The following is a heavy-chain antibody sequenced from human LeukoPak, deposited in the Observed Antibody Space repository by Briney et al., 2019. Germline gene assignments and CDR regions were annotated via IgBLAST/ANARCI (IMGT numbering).Heavy chain of an antibody. D-gene: IGHD2-15*01. CDR3: ARGDCSGGSCYSDY. V-gene: IGHV4-59*01. J-gene: IGHJ4*02. CDR1: SGFLSTNY. CDR2: IYYSGST. Sequence: SETLSLTCTVSSGFLSTNYWSWLRQPHGRGLEWIGYIYYSGSTNYNPSLKSRVTISVDTSKNQSSLKLSSVTAADTAVYYCARGDCSGGSCYSDYWGQGTLVTVSS.